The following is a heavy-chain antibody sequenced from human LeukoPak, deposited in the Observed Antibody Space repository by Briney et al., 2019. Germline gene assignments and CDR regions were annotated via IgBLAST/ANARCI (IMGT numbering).Heavy chain of an antibody. Sequence: SVKVSCKASGGTFSSYAISWVRQAPGQGLEWMGGIIPIFGTANYAQKFQGRVTITADESTSTAYMELSSLRSEDTAVYYCAYCGGDCFLKNWFDPWGQGTLVTVSS. D-gene: IGHD2-21*02. CDR1: GGTFSSYA. CDR3: AYCGGDCFLKNWFDP. J-gene: IGHJ5*02. CDR2: IIPIFGTA. V-gene: IGHV1-69*01.